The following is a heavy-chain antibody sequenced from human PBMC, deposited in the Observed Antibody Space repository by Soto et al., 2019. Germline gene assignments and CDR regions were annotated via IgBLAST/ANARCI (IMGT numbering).Heavy chain of an antibody. CDR3: AKGAIGRLDY. J-gene: IGHJ4*02. Sequence: PGGSLRLSCAASGFDFGNYAMSRVRQTPTKGLEWVSTIRASGVTTFYAEYARGRFSISRDNSKDTLYLQMNSLTAEDTALYYCAKGAIGRLDYWGQGTQVTVSS. D-gene: IGHD1-26*01. CDR1: GFDFGNYA. V-gene: IGHV3-23*01. CDR2: IRASGVTT.